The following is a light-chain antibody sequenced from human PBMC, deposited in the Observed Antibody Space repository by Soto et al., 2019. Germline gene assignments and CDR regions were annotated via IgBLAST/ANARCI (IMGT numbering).Light chain of an antibody. Sequence: QSVLTQPASVSGSPGQSITISCAGTSSDVGDYNYVSWYQQHPGKAPKLMISDVSNRPSGVSSRFSGSKSGNTAFLTISGLQAEDEADYYCSSYRASSTPVVFGGGTKLTVL. CDR2: DVS. CDR1: SSDVGDYNY. J-gene: IGLJ2*01. V-gene: IGLV2-14*01. CDR3: SSYRASSTPVV.